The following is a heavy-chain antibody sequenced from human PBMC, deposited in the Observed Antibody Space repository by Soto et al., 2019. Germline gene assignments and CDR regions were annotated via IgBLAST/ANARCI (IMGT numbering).Heavy chain of an antibody. Sequence: QVQLQESGPGLVKPSDTLSLTCAVSGYSISSSNWWGWIRQPPGKGLEWIGYIYYSGTTHYNPSPKGPVHMSGDTAKKPFCPKPTSGTAVDTAVYYCARREIQGPIDYWGQGTLVTVSS. CDR2: IYYSGTT. D-gene: IGHD1-26*01. CDR3: ARREIQGPIDY. V-gene: IGHV4-28*01. CDR1: GYSISSSNW. J-gene: IGHJ4*02.